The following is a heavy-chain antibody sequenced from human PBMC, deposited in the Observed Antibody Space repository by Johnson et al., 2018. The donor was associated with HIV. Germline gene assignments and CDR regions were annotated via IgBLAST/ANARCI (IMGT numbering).Heavy chain of an antibody. D-gene: IGHD6-13*01. CDR1: GFTFSSYA. Sequence: QVQLVESGGGVVQPGRSLRLSCAASGFTFSSYAMHWVRQAPGKGLEWVAVISYDGNNKYYADSVKGRFTISRENAKNSLYLQMNSLRAGDTAVYYCARDQGSWDAFDIWGQGTMVTVSS. CDR3: ARDQGSWDAFDI. V-gene: IGHV3-30*14. CDR2: ISYDGNNK. J-gene: IGHJ3*02.